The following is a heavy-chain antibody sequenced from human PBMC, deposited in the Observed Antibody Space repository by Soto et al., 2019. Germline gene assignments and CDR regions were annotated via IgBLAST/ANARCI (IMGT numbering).Heavy chain of an antibody. CDR2: ISSSSSTI. J-gene: IGHJ6*03. D-gene: IGHD2-2*01. V-gene: IGHV3-48*01. Sequence: GGSLRLSCAASGFTFSSYSMNWVRQAPGKGLEWVSYISSSSSTIYYADSVKGRFTISRDNAKNSLYLQMNSLRAEDTAVYYCATGKKYQLPASLYYYYYMDVWGKGTTVTVSS. CDR1: GFTFSSYS. CDR3: ATGKKYQLPASLYYYYYMDV.